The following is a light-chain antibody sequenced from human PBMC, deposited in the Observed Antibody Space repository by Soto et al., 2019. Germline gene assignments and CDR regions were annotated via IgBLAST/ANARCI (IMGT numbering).Light chain of an antibody. Sequence: DVVMTQSPLSLPVTLGQPSSISCRSNQILVHSDGIAYFSWFQQRPGRSPRXXIYKVSNRDSGVPDRFSVSGSGTDFTLKISRVEDEDVGVYYCMQGTHWPLTFGQGTRLEIK. CDR2: KVS. J-gene: IGKJ5*01. CDR3: MQGTHWPLT. CDR1: QILVHSDGIAY. V-gene: IGKV2-30*02.